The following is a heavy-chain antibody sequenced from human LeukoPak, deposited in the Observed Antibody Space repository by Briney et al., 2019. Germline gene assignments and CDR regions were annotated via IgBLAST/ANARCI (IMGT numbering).Heavy chain of an antibody. CDR3: ARRMTDYYDSSGYYYFDY. Sequence: ASVKVSCKASGYTFTSYGISWVRQAPGQGLEWMGWISAYNGNTNYAQKLQGRVTVTTDTSTSTAYMELRSLRSDDTAVYYCARRMTDYYDSSGYYYFDYWGQGTLVTVSS. V-gene: IGHV1-18*01. D-gene: IGHD3-22*01. CDR1: GYTFTSYG. J-gene: IGHJ4*02. CDR2: ISAYNGNT.